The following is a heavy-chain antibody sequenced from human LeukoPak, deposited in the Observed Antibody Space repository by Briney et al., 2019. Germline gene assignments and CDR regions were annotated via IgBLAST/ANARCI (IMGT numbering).Heavy chain of an antibody. CDR2: INSDGSST. D-gene: IGHD3-3*01. CDR1: GFTFSSYW. Sequence: PGGSLRLPCAASGFTFSSYWMHWVRQAPGKGLVWVSRINSDGSSTSYADSVKGRFTISRDNAKNTLYLQMNSLRAEDTAVYYCARINLFPDGPFDIWGQGTMVTVSS. J-gene: IGHJ3*02. CDR3: ARINLFPDGPFDI. V-gene: IGHV3-74*01.